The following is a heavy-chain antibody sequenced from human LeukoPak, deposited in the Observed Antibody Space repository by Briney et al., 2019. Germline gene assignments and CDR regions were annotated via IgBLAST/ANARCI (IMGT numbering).Heavy chain of an antibody. Sequence: ASVKVSCKASGYTFTSYDINWVRQATGQGLEWMGWMNPNSGKTGYAQKFQGRVTMTRSTSISTAYMELSSLRSEDTAVYYCTRSVRRGSIDYWGPGTLVTVSS. CDR3: TRSVRRGSIDY. J-gene: IGHJ4*02. CDR2: MNPNSGKT. D-gene: IGHD5-12*01. CDR1: GYTFTSYD. V-gene: IGHV1-8*01.